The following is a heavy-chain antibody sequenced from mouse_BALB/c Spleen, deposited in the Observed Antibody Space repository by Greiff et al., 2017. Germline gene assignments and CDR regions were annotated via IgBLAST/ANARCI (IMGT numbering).Heavy chain of an antibody. J-gene: IGHJ3*01. CDR3: ARSYDYDPAWFAY. Sequence: VQLKESGPELVKPGASMKISCKASGYSFTGYTMNWVKQSHGKNLEWIGLINPYNGGTSYNQKFKGKATLTVDKSSSTAYMELLSLTSEDSAVYYCARSYDYDPAWFAYWGQGTLVTVSA. V-gene: IGHV1-18*01. CDR1: GYSFTGYT. D-gene: IGHD2-4*01. CDR2: INPYNGGT.